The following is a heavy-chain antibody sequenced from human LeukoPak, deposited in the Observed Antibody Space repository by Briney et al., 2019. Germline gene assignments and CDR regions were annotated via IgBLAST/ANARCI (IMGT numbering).Heavy chain of an antibody. CDR2: IYYSGST. Sequence: SETLSLTCTVSGGSISSYYWSWIRRPPGKGLEWIGYIYYSGSTNYNPSLKSRVTISVDTSKNQFSLKLSSVTAADTAVYYCARAVDTAMAFFDYWGQGTLVTVSS. D-gene: IGHD5-18*01. J-gene: IGHJ4*02. CDR1: GGSISSYY. CDR3: ARAVDTAMAFFDY. V-gene: IGHV4-59*01.